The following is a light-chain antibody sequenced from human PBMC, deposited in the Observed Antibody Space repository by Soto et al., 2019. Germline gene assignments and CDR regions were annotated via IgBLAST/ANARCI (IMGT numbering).Light chain of an antibody. CDR1: QSVSSN. CDR3: QQYNNWPPWT. V-gene: IGKV3-15*01. Sequence: EIVMTQSPVTLSVSPGERATISCRASQSVSSNLAWYQQKPGQAPRLLIYGASTRATGIPARFSGSGSGTEFTLTFSSLQSEDFAVYYCQQYNNWPPWTFGQGTKVEIK. J-gene: IGKJ1*01. CDR2: GAS.